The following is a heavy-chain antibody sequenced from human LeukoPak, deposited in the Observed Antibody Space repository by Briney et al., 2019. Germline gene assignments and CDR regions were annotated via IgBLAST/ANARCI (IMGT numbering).Heavy chain of an antibody. D-gene: IGHD5-18*01. CDR1: GYTFTSYG. CDR3: ARDPQWIQLWLQDDAFDI. CDR2: ISAYNGNT. V-gene: IGHV1-18*01. J-gene: IGHJ3*02. Sequence: GASVKVSCKASGYTFTSYGISWVRQAPGHGLEWMGCISAYNGNTNYAQKLQGRVTMTTDTSTSTAYMELRSLRSDDTAVYCCARDPQWIQLWLQDDAFDIWGQGTMVTVSS.